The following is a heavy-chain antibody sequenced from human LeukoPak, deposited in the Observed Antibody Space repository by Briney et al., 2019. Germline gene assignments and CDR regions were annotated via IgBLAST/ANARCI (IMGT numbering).Heavy chain of an antibody. CDR3: AREVGYSTSWYGRFDP. Sequence: ASVKVSXKASGYTFTGYYIHWMRQAPGQGLEWLGRISPNSGVPNYAQKFQGRVTMTRDTSVNTVYMELSGLKSDDTGAYYCAREVGYSTSWYGRFDPWGQGTVATVSS. D-gene: IGHD6-13*01. J-gene: IGHJ5*02. V-gene: IGHV1-2*05. CDR1: GYTFTGYY. CDR2: ISPNSGVP.